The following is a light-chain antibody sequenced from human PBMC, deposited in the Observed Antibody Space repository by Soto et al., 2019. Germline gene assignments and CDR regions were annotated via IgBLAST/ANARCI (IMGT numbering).Light chain of an antibody. CDR2: EDN. CDR1: SGSIASNY. V-gene: IGLV6-57*03. CDR3: QSYDSSTSAV. J-gene: IGLJ7*01. Sequence: NFMLTQPHSVSESPGKTVTISCTRSSGSIASNYVQWYQQRPGSAPTTVIYEDNQRPSGVPDRFSGSNDSSSNSASLTISGLKTEDEADYYSQSYDSSTSAVFGGGTQLTVL.